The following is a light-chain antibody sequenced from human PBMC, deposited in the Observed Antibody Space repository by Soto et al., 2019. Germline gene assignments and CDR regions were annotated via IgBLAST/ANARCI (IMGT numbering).Light chain of an antibody. Sequence: EVVFTQAPGTLSFSRGERATLSCRASQSVRSSYLAWYQQKPGQAPRLLIYGASSRATGIPDRFSGSGSGTGFTLTIRRLEPEDFAVYYCQQYGSSPLTLGGGTKVDIK. CDR3: QQYGSSPLT. J-gene: IGKJ4*01. CDR2: GAS. V-gene: IGKV3-20*01. CDR1: QSVRSSY.